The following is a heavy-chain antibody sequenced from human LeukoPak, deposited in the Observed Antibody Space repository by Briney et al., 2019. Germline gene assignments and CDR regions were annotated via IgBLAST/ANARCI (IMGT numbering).Heavy chain of an antibody. V-gene: IGHV4-61*02. J-gene: IGHJ6*03. CDR3: ARSSDNYYYYMDV. CDR1: GGSISSGSYY. D-gene: IGHD6-25*01. CDR2: IYTSGST. Sequence: SETLSLTCTVSGGSISSGSYYWSSIRQPAGKGLEWIGRIYTSGSTNYNPSLKSRVTISVDTSKNQFSLKLSSVTAADTAVYYCARSSDNYYYYMDVWGKGTTVTV.